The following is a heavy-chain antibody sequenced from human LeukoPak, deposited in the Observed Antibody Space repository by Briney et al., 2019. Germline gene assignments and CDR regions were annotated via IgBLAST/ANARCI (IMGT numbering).Heavy chain of an antibody. J-gene: IGHJ6*02. CDR2: ISAYNGNT. Sequence: ASVKVSCKASGYTFTSYGISWVRQAPGQGLEWMGWISAYNGNTNYAQKLQGRVTMTTDTSTSTAYMELRSLRSDDTAVYYCARDDDILTGYYIYYGMDVWGQGTTVTVSS. CDR3: ARDDDILTGYYIYYGMDV. D-gene: IGHD3-9*01. V-gene: IGHV1-18*01. CDR1: GYTFTSYG.